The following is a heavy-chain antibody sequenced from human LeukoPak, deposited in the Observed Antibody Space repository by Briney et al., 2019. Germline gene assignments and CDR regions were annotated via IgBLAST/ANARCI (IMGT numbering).Heavy chain of an antibody. CDR1: GYSFTTYW. CDR3: ARGSEGNWNLFAY. Sequence: GESLNISRKGSGYSFTTYWIAWVRQMPGKGLEWMGIIYPGDSDTRYSPSFQGQVTISVDKSISTAYLQWSSLKASDTAMYYCARGSEGNWNLFAYWGQGTLVTVSS. J-gene: IGHJ4*02. V-gene: IGHV5-51*01. CDR2: IYPGDSDT. D-gene: IGHD1-20*01.